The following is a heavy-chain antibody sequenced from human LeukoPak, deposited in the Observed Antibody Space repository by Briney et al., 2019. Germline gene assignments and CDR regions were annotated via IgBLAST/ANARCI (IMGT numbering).Heavy chain of an antibody. Sequence: SETLSLTCTVSGGSTSSGDYYWNWIRQHPGTGLEWIGYMNNRGTSNYNPSLRSRVTISVDTSNNQFSLRLSSVTAADTAVYYCTRIPTHYYGSGSYYGYFDSWGQGTLVTVSS. CDR1: GGSTSSGDYY. CDR3: TRIPTHYYGSGSYYGYFDS. D-gene: IGHD3-10*01. J-gene: IGHJ4*02. CDR2: MNNRGTS. V-gene: IGHV4-31*03.